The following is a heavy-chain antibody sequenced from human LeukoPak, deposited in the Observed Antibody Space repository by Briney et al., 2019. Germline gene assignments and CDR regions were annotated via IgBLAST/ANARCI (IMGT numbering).Heavy chain of an antibody. V-gene: IGHV4-31*03. CDR1: GGSRGGGWYS. CDR2: IYYSGST. J-gene: IGHJ5*02. D-gene: IGHD2-21*01. CDR3: ARGGRLGFDP. Sequence: ASHTLSRTCSVCGGSRGGGWYSEGGIRQNPRKGLEWIGYIYYSGSTYYNPSLKSRVTISVDTSKNQFSLKLSSVTAADTAVYYCARGGRLGFDPWGQGTLVTVSS.